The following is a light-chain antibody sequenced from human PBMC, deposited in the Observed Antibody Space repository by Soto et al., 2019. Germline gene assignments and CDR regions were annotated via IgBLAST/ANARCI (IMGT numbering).Light chain of an antibody. Sequence: QSALTQPASVSGSPGQSITISCTGTSSDVGGYNYVSWYQQYPGKAPKLMIYDVSNRPSGVSNRFSGSKSGNTASLTISGLQAEDEADYYCSSYTSISTYVFGSGTKLTVL. J-gene: IGLJ1*01. CDR2: DVS. CDR3: SSYTSISTYV. V-gene: IGLV2-14*01. CDR1: SSDVGGYNY.